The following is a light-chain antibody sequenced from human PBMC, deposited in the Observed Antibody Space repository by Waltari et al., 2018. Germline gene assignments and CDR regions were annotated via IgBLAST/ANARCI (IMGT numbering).Light chain of an antibody. J-gene: IGKJ1*01. CDR1: QSISDS. CDR3: QHYSGFSSRT. V-gene: IGKV1-5*01. Sequence: DIQMTQSPSTLSPSVGDTVPITCRARQSISDSLAWYQQKPGKAPKLLIYDASTLKNGVPSRFSGSVSGTEFTLTISSLQPDDFATYYCQHYSGFSSRTFGQGTKVDIK. CDR2: DAS.